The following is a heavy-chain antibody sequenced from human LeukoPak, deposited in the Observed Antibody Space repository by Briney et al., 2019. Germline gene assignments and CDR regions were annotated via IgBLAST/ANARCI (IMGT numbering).Heavy chain of an antibody. D-gene: IGHD2-21*02. CDR3: AKDYCGGDCYIYYYYMDV. J-gene: IGHJ6*03. CDR2: IRYDGSNK. Sequence: GGSLRLSCAASGFTFSSYEMNWVRQAPGKGLEWVAFIRYDGSNKYYADSVKGRFTISRDNSKNTLYLQMNSLRAEDTAVYYCAKDYCGGDCYIYYYYMDVWGKGTTVTISS. CDR1: GFTFSSYE. V-gene: IGHV3-30*02.